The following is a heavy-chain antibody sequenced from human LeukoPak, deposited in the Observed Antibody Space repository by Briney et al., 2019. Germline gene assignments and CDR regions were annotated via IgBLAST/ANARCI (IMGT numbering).Heavy chain of an antibody. D-gene: IGHD5-18*01. CDR2: IKQDGSEK. V-gene: IGHV3-7*01. CDR3: ARGPWGGYSYGGGWFDP. CDR1: GFTFSSYW. J-gene: IGHJ5*02. Sequence: GGSLRLSCAASGFTFSSYWMSWVRQAPGKGPEWVANIKQDGSEKYYVDSVKGRFTISRDNAKNSLYLQMNSLRAEDTAVYYCARGPWGGYSYGGGWFDPRGQGTLVTVSS.